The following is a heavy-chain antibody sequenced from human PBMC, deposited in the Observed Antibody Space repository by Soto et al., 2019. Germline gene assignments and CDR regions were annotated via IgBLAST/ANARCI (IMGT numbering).Heavy chain of an antibody. CDR3: WRYDIFGWDV. CDR1: GYTLTELS. Sequence: QVQLVQSGAEVKKPGASVKVSCKVSGYTLTELSMHWVRQAPGKGLEWMGGFDPEDGETIYAQKFQGRFTMTEDTPTDTAYMELSSLRSEDTAVYYCWRYDIFGWDVWGQGTTVTVSS. J-gene: IGHJ6*02. V-gene: IGHV1-24*01. CDR2: FDPEDGET. D-gene: IGHD3-9*01.